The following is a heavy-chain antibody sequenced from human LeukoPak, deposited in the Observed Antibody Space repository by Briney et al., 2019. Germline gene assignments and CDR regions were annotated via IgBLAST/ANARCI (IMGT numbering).Heavy chain of an antibody. CDR2: IIPIFGTA. V-gene: IGHV1-69*05. CDR1: GGTFSSYA. CDR3: ARGGASSGYHY. J-gene: IGHJ4*02. Sequence: ASVKVSCKASGGTFSSYAISWVRQAPGQGLEWMGGIIPIFGTANYAQKFQGRVTITTDESTSTAYMELRSLTSDDTAIYYCARGGASSGYHYWGQGTLVTVSS. D-gene: IGHD5-12*01.